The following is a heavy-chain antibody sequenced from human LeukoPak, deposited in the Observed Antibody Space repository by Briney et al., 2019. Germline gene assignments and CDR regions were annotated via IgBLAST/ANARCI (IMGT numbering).Heavy chain of an antibody. CDR2: IYWDDDK. Sequence: SGPTLLKPTQTLTLTCTFSGFSLTTNGMGVGWIRQPPGKALEWLSLIYWDDDKRYSPSLKSRLTITKDTSTNQVVLTMTNMDPVDTATYYCAHRASGSYEGVFDYWGQGTLVTVSS. V-gene: IGHV2-5*02. CDR1: GFSLTTNGMG. J-gene: IGHJ4*02. CDR3: AHRASGSYEGVFDY. D-gene: IGHD3-10*01.